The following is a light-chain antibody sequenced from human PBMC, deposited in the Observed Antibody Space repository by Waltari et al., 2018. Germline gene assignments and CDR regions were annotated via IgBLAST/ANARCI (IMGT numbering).Light chain of an antibody. CDR1: SGRIASNY. CDR3: QSYDSSNPWV. V-gene: IGLV6-57*04. Sequence: KFMLTQPHSVAESPGKTVTLCCTRISGRIASNYVQWYQQRPGSAPTTVIYAYNQRPSGVPDRFSGSIDSSSNSASLTISGLKTEDEADYYCQSYDSSNPWVFGGGTKLTVL. J-gene: IGLJ3*02. CDR2: AYN.